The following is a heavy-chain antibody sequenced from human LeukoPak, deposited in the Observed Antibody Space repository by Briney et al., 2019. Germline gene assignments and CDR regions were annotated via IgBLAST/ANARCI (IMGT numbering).Heavy chain of an antibody. Sequence: PGGSLRLSCAASGFTFSTYSMSWVRQAPGKGLEWVSAIRSGGENTYYADSVKGRFTISRDNSKNTLYLQMNSLRAEDTAVYYCANPLVGATSRGFDYWGQGTLVTVSS. CDR3: ANPLVGATSRGFDY. J-gene: IGHJ4*02. D-gene: IGHD1-26*01. CDR1: GFTFSTYS. CDR2: IRSGGENT. V-gene: IGHV3-23*01.